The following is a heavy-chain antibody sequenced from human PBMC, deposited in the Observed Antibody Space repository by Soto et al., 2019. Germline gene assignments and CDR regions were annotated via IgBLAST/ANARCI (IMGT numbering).Heavy chain of an antibody. V-gene: IGHV6-1*01. J-gene: IGHJ5*02. Sequence: SQTLSLTCAISGDRVSSNSAAWNWIRQSPSRGLECLGRTYYRSKWYNEYAVSVKSRITINPDTSKNQFSLQLKSVTPEDAAVYYGARDQLGYEGANWFDPWGQGTLVTVSS. CDR2: TYYRSKWYN. CDR1: GDRVSSNSAA. D-gene: IGHD1-26*01. CDR3: ARDQLGYEGANWFDP.